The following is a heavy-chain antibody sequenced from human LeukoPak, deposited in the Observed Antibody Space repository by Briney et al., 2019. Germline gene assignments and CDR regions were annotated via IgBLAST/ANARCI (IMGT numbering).Heavy chain of an antibody. V-gene: IGHV3-64D*06. D-gene: IGHD2-2*01. CDR2: ISSNGGST. Sequence: PGGSLRLSCSASGCTFSSYAMHWVRQPPGKGLEYVLAISSNGGSTYYADSVKGRFTISRDNSKNTLCLQMSSLRAEDTAVYYCVKEPAIGIVVVPAAHHFGMDVWGKETTVTVSS. CDR1: GCTFSSYA. CDR3: VKEPAIGIVVVPAAHHFGMDV. J-gene: IGHJ6*04.